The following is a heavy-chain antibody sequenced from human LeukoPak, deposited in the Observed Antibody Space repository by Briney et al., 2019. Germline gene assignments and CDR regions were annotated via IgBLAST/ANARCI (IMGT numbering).Heavy chain of an antibody. CDR2: ISGRDDTTYYTDSPEGST. D-gene: IGHD2-21*02. CDR1: GFTFLNYA. V-gene: IGHV3-23*01. CDR3: AKCMSATGVCLNFDS. J-gene: IGHJ4*02. Sequence: PGGSLRLSCEASGFTFLNYAMSWVRQAPGKGLQWVSGISGRDDTTYYTDSPEGSTYYTNSAEGRLTISRDNSKNTVYLQIDSLGVEDTAVYYCAKCMSATGVCLNFDSWGLGILVTVSS.